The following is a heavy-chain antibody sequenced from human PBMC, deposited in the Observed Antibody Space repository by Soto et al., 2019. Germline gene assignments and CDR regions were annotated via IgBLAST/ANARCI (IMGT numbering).Heavy chain of an antibody. J-gene: IGHJ4*02. CDR3: ASTRITMIVPVGFPPPTKIDY. CDR2: ISYDGSNK. V-gene: IGHV3-30-3*01. Sequence: GGSLRLSCAASGFTFSSYAMHWVRQAPGKGLEWVAVISYDGSNKYYADSVKGRFTISRDNSKNTLYLQMNSLRAEDTAVYYCASTRITMIVPVGFPPPTKIDYWGQGTLVTVSS. D-gene: IGHD3-22*01. CDR1: GFTFSSYA.